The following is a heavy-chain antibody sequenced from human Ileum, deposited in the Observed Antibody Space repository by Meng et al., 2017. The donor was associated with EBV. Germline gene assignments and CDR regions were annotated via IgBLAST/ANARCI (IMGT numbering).Heavy chain of an antibody. CDR1: GDSISSNNW. V-gene: IGHV4-4*02. CDR3: ASGRDYAWHP. D-gene: IGHD4-17*01. Sequence: QVQRQESGPGLVKPSGTLSLTCAVSGDSISSNNWWSWVRQPPGKGLEWIGEIYHSGSTNYNPSFKSRVTMSVDKSKNQISLNLSSVTAADTAVYYCASGRDYAWHPWGRGTLVTVSS. CDR2: IYHSGST. J-gene: IGHJ5*02.